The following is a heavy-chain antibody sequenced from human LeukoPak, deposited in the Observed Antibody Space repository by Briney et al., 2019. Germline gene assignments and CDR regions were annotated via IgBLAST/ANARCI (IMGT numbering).Heavy chain of an antibody. D-gene: IGHD6-19*01. J-gene: IGHJ6*02. CDR2: INPNSGGT. CDR1: GYTFTGYY. Sequence: ASVKVSCKASGYTFTGYYMHWVRQAPGQGLEWMGWINPNSGGTNYAQKFQGRVTMTRDTSISTAYMELSRLRSDDTAVYYCARAPGGIPVAGQTTYYYYGMDVWGQGTTVTVSS. V-gene: IGHV1-2*02. CDR3: ARAPGGIPVAGQTTYYYYGMDV.